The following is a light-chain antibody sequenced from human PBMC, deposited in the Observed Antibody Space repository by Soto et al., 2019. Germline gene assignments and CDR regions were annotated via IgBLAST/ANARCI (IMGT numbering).Light chain of an antibody. CDR1: QSFGTN. Sequence: EIVMTQSPAILSVSPGERATLSCRASQSFGTNLAWYQQKPGQAPRLLISGASTRATGIPARFSGRGSGTEFTLTVSSLQSEDFAVYYCQQYNNWPRTFGQGTKVDIK. CDR2: GAS. J-gene: IGKJ1*01. V-gene: IGKV3-15*01. CDR3: QQYNNWPRT.